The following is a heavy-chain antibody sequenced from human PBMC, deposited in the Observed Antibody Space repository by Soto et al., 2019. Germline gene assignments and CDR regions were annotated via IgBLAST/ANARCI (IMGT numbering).Heavy chain of an antibody. D-gene: IGHD6-19*01. CDR1: GGSISSYY. J-gene: IGHJ4*02. CDR3: AREVDDSSGDFDY. CDR2: IYYSGST. V-gene: IGHV4-59*01. Sequence: SETLSLTCTVSGGSISSYYWSWIRQPPGKGLEWIGYIYYSGSTNYNPSLKSRVTISVDTSKNQFSLKLSSVTAADTAVYYCAREVDDSSGDFDYRGQGTPVTVSS.